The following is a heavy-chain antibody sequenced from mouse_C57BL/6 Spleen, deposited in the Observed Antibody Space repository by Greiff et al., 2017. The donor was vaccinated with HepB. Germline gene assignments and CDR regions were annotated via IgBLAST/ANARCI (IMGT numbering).Heavy chain of an antibody. J-gene: IGHJ2*01. Sequence: QVQLQQSGAELVKPGASVKLSCKASGYTFTSYWMQWVKQRPGQGLEWIGEIDPSDSYTNYNQKFKGKATLTVDTSSSTAYMQLSSLTSEDSAVYYCARATTVDFDYWGQGTTLTVSS. CDR2: IDPSDSYT. V-gene: IGHV1-50*01. CDR1: GYTFTSYW. D-gene: IGHD1-1*01. CDR3: ARATTVDFDY.